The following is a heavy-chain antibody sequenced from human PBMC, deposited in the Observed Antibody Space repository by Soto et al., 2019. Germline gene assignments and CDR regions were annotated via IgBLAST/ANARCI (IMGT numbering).Heavy chain of an antibody. J-gene: IGHJ6*02. Sequence: SLRLSCAASGFTFSSYGMHWVRQAPGKGLEWVAVIWYDGSNKYYADSVKGRFTISRDNSKNTLYLQMNSLRAEDTAVYYCARTRPNYYYYGMDVWGQGTTVTVSS. CDR3: ARTRPNYYYYGMDV. V-gene: IGHV3-33*01. CDR1: GFTFSSYG. CDR2: IWYDGSNK.